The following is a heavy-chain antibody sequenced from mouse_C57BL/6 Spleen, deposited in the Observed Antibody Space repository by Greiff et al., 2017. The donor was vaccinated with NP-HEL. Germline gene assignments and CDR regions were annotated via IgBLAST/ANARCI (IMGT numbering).Heavy chain of an antibody. D-gene: IGHD1-1*01. CDR3: ARWGGSSSYYAMDY. V-gene: IGHV1-39*01. CDR2: INPNYGTT. CDR1: GYSFTDYN. J-gene: IGHJ4*01. Sequence: EVQLQQSGPELVKPGASVKISCKASGYSFTDYNMNWVKQSNGKSLEWIGVINPNYGTTSYNQKFKGKATLTVDLSSSTAYMQLNSLTSEDSAVYYCARWGGSSSYYAMDYWGQGTSVTVSS.